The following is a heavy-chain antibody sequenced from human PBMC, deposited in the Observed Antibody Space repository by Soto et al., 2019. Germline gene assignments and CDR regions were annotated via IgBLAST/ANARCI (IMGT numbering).Heavy chain of an antibody. V-gene: IGHV4-59*01. D-gene: IGHD6-13*01. CDR2: IYYSGST. CDR1: GGSISSYY. CDR3: ARDLFPIAAAPYYYYVLDF. Sequence: PSETLSLTCTVSGGSISSYYWSWIRQPPGKGLEWIGYIYYSGSTNYNPSLKSRVTISVDTSKNQFSLKLSSVTAADTAVYYCARDLFPIAAAPYYYYVLDFWGQGTTVTVSS. J-gene: IGHJ6*02.